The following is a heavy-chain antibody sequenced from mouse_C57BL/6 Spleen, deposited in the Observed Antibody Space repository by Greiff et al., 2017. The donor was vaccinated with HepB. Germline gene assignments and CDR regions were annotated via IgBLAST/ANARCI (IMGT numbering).Heavy chain of an antibody. CDR2: ISYSGST. V-gene: IGHV3-1*01. Sequence: EVKVEESGPGMVKPSQSLSLTCTVTGYSITSGYDWHWIRHFPGNKLEWMGYISYSGSTNYNPSLKSRISITHDTSKNHFFLKLNSVTTEDTATYYCARGIYYDYEEGFAYWGQGTLVTVSA. CDR1: GYSITSGYD. J-gene: IGHJ3*01. CDR3: ARGIYYDYEEGFAY. D-gene: IGHD2-4*01.